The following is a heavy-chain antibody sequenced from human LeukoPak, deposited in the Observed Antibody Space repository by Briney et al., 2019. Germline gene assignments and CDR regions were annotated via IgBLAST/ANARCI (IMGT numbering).Heavy chain of an antibody. D-gene: IGHD6-19*01. CDR3: ARRTPGYTTGWYYFDS. CDR2: IFPGDSDA. J-gene: IGHJ4*02. CDR1: GYTFSNYW. Sequence: ESLKISCSASGYTFSNYWLALDRLMPGGGLELVWIIFPGDSDATYSPSFQGQVTFSADKSINTAYLHWSSLKASDTAIYYCARRTPGYTTGWYYFDSWGQGTLVTVSS. V-gene: IGHV5-51*01.